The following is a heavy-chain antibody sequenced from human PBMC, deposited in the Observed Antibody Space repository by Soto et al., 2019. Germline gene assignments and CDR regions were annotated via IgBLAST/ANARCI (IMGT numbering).Heavy chain of an antibody. CDR2: IYYSGST. CDR3: ARAPIVVVPAAYDY. V-gene: IGHV4-59*01. J-gene: IGHJ4*02. Sequence: SETLSLTCTVSGGSTSSYYWSWIRQPPGKGLEWIGYIYYSGSTNYNPSLKSRVTISVDTSKNQFSLKLSSVTAADTAVYYCARAPIVVVPAAYDYWGQGTLVTVSS. CDR1: GGSTSSYY. D-gene: IGHD2-2*01.